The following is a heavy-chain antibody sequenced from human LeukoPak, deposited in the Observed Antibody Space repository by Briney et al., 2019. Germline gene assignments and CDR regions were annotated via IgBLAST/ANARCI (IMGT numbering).Heavy chain of an antibody. CDR1: GFSLSTSGVG. D-gene: IGHD3-22*01. J-gene: IGHJ1*01. CDR3: AHLYYYDSSGYSAVGYFQH. V-gene: IGHV2-5*02. CDR2: IYWDDDK. Sequence: SGPTLVNPTQTLTLTCTFSGFSLSTSGVGVGWIRQPPGKALEWLALIYWDDDKRYSPSLKSRLTITKDTSKNQVVLTMTNMDPVDTATYYCAHLYYYDSSGYSAVGYFQHWGQGTLVTVSS.